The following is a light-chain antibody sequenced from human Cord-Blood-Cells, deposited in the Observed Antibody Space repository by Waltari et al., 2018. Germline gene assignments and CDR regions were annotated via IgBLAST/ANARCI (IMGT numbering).Light chain of an antibody. J-gene: IGLJ1*01. Sequence: QSALTQPAPVSGSPGQSIHTSRTGSSSDVGSYNLVSWYQQHPGKAPKLMIYEGSKRPSGVSNRFSGSKSGNTASLTISGLQAEDEADYYCCSYAGSSTYVFGTGTKVTVL. V-gene: IGLV2-23*01. CDR3: CSYAGSSTYV. CDR1: SSDVGSYNL. CDR2: EGS.